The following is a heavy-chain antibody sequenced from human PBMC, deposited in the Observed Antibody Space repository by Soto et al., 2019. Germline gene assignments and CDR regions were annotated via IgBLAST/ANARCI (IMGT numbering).Heavy chain of an antibody. CDR2: IIPIFGTA. CDR3: AELYYDSSGYSPQESFDI. CDR1: GGTFSSYA. J-gene: IGHJ3*02. V-gene: IGHV1-69*13. Sequence: SVKVSCKASGGTFSSYAISWVRQAPGQGLEWMGGIIPIFGTANYAQKFQGRVTITADESTSTAYMELSSLRSEDTAVYYCAELYYDSSGYSPQESFDIWGQGTMVTVSS. D-gene: IGHD3-22*01.